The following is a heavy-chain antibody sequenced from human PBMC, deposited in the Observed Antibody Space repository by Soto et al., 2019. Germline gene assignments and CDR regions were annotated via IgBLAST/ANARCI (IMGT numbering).Heavy chain of an antibody. V-gene: IGHV3-15*01. Sequence: PGGSLSLSSATSGFTFSDTYLSWVRPAPGKGLEWVGRIKRKADGGTTDYAAPVKDRFTISRDDSKNTLYLQMNSLETEDTAVYYCTTGLSNGYYNFDYWGQGTLVSVSS. J-gene: IGHJ4*02. D-gene: IGHD3-22*01. CDR2: IKRKADGGTT. CDR3: TTGLSNGYYNFDY. CDR1: GFTFSDTY.